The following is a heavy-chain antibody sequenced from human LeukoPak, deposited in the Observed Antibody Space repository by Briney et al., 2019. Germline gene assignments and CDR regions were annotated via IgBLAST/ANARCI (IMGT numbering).Heavy chain of an antibody. CDR1: GFTFSSYA. CDR2: ISYDGSNK. V-gene: IGHV3-30*04. D-gene: IGHD6-25*01. J-gene: IGHJ6*04. Sequence: GGSLRLSCAASGFTFSSYAMHWVRQAPGKGLEWVAVISYDGSNKYYADSVKGRFTISRDNSKNTLYLQMNSLRAEGTAVYYCARDRLRYYYYYGMDVWGKGTTVTVSS. CDR3: ARDRLRYYYYYGMDV.